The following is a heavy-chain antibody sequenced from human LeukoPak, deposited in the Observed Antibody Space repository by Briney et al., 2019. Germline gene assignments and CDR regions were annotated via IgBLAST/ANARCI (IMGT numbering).Heavy chain of an antibody. V-gene: IGHV3-23*01. J-gene: IGHJ4*02. Sequence: PGGSLRLSCAASGFTFSSYALTWVRQAPGKGLEWASAISGSGGSTYYADSVKGRFTISRHNSKNTLYLQMNSLRAEDTAVYYCAKHSSGWYEYYFDYWGQGTLVTVSS. CDR2: ISGSGGST. CDR1: GFTFSSYA. D-gene: IGHD6-19*01. CDR3: AKHSSGWYEYYFDY.